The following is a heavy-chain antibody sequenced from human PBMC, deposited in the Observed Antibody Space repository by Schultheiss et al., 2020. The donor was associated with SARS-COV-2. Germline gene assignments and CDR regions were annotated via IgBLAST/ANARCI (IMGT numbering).Heavy chain of an antibody. CDR2: IYTSGST. CDR3: ARDRAGTAMVTDYFDY. D-gene: IGHD5-18*01. J-gene: IGHJ4*02. V-gene: IGHV4-4*07. Sequence: SETLSLTCAVYGGSFSGYYWSWIRQPAGKGLEWIGRIYTSGSTNYNPSLKSRVTISVDTSKNQFSLKLSSVTAADTAVYYCARDRAGTAMVTDYFDYWGQGTLVTVSS. CDR1: GGSFSGYY.